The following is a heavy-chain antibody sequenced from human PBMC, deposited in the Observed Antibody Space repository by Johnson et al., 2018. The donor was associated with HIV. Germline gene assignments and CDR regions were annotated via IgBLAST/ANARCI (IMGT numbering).Heavy chain of an antibody. CDR1: GVTISSFG. J-gene: IGHJ3*01. CDR3: AKDEAQTLASAGRDAFDF. V-gene: IGHV3-30*02. D-gene: IGHD6-13*01. Sequence: QVQLVESGGGVVQPGGSLRLSCAASGVTISSFGMHWVRQVPGKGLEWVAFIRYDGDNQYYGDSVKGRFTISRDNSKNTLYLQMNGLRPEDTAVYYCAKDEAQTLASAGRDAFDFWGQGTAVTV. CDR2: IRYDGDNQ.